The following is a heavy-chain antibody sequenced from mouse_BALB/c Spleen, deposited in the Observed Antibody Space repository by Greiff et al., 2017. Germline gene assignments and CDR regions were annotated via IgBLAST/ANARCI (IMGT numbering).Heavy chain of an antibody. V-gene: IGHV14-3*02. CDR2: IDPANGNT. Sequence: EVQLQQSGAELVKPGASVKLSCTASGFNIKDTYMHWVKQRPEQGLEWIGRIDPANGNTKYDPKFQGKATITADTSSNTAYLQLSSLTSEDTAVYYCARHGQLWGYAMDYWGQGTSVTVSS. CDR3: ARHGQLWGYAMDY. D-gene: IGHD1-1*02. CDR1: GFNIKDTY. J-gene: IGHJ4*01.